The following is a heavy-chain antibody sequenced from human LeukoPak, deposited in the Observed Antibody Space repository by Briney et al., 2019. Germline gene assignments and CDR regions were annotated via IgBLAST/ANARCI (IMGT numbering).Heavy chain of an antibody. CDR3: ARGFTWLAVAGTTIDY. Sequence: WETLSLTCTVSGASFSSYYWGLIRHPPGKGLEWSGSIYHSASTSYNPSLKRRPTISVDTSMNQFSLRLSSVAAAATAVYYCARGFTWLAVAGTTIDYWGQGPLVTVSS. CDR1: GASFSSYY. CDR2: IYHSAST. J-gene: IGHJ4*02. V-gene: IGHV4-38-2*02. D-gene: IGHD6-19*01.